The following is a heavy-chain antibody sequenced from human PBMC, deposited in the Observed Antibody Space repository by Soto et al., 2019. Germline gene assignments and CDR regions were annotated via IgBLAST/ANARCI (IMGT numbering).Heavy chain of an antibody. CDR3: AKEKAAPGGAFDI. V-gene: IGHV3-15*01. CDR1: GFTFSNAW. CDR2: IKSKTDGGTT. D-gene: IGHD1-1*01. J-gene: IGHJ3*02. Sequence: GGSLRLSCAASGFTFSNAWMIWVRQAPGKGLEWVGRIKSKTDGGTTDYAAPVTGRFTISRDDSENTLYLQMNSLKAEDTAVYYCAKEKAAPGGAFDIWGQGTMVTVSS.